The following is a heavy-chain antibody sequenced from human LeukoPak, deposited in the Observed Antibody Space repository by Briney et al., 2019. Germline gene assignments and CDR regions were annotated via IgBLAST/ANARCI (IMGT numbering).Heavy chain of an antibody. CDR2: INPNSGGT. J-gene: IGHJ4*02. Sequence: ASVKVSCKASGYTFTGYYMHWVRQAPGQGLEWMGWINPNSGGTNYAQKFQGRVTMTRDTSISTAYMELSRLRSDDTAVYYCARDKDRSSGDYFDYWGQGTLVTVSS. V-gene: IGHV1-2*02. D-gene: IGHD6-6*01. CDR1: GYTFTGYY. CDR3: ARDKDRSSGDYFDY.